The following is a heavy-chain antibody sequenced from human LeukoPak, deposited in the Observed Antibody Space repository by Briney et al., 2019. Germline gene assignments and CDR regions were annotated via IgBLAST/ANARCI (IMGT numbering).Heavy chain of an antibody. J-gene: IGHJ3*02. CDR1: GFDFSSNW. CDR2: IKGDGIST. D-gene: IGHD5-18*01. V-gene: IGHV3-74*01. CDR3: ARGYSYVYQWAANLNAFDI. Sequence: GGSLRLSCAASGFDFSSNWMHWVRHAPGQGLVWVSRIKGDGISTNYADSVKGRFTISRDIAKNTLYLQMNSLRAEDTAVYYCARGYSYVYQWAANLNAFDIWGQRTMVTVSS.